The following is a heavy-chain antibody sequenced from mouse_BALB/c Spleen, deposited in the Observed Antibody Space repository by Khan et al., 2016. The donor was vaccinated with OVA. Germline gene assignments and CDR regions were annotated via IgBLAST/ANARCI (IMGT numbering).Heavy chain of an antibody. CDR2: ISTYYGTI. CDR3: TRDWISEFTY. CDR1: GYTFADSG. V-gene: IGHV1S137*01. J-gene: IGHJ3*01. Sequence: VQLQQSGPEPVRPGASVKISCKGSGYTFADSGMHWVRQSHAKSLEWIGVISTYYGTIKYNQQFEGRATMTVDKSYSTAYLELARLTSEDSAVYFCTRDWISEFTYWGQGTLVTVSA.